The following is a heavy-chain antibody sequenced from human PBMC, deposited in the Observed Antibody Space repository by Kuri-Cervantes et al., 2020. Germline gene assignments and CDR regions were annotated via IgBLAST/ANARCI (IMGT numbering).Heavy chain of an antibody. CDR2: IRSKAYGGTT. CDR3: ASRPYCSSTSCYPYYYYGMDV. Sequence: GGSLRLSCTASGFTFGDYAMSWFRQAPGKGLEWVGFIRSKAYGGTTEYAASVKGRFTISRDDSKSIAYLQMNSLKTEDTAVYYCASRPYCSSTSCYPYYYYGMDVWGQGTTVTVSS. CDR1: GFTFGDYA. D-gene: IGHD2-2*01. V-gene: IGHV3-49*03. J-gene: IGHJ6*02.